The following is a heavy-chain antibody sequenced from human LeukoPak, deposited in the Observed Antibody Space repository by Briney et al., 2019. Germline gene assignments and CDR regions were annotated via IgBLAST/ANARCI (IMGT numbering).Heavy chain of an antibody. CDR3: ARHGGSWTFDY. Sequence: PSETLSLTCTASGGSISSDYWSWSPQTPGKGLEWIGYIYDSGFTNYNPSLKSRVTISIDTPKDQFSLKLNSVTAADTAVYYCARHGGSWTFDYWGQGTLATVSS. D-gene: IGHD6-13*01. CDR2: IYDSGFT. J-gene: IGHJ4*02. CDR1: GGSISSDY. V-gene: IGHV4-59*08.